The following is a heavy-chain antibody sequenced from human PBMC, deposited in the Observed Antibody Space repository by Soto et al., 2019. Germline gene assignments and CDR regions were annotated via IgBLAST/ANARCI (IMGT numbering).Heavy chain of an antibody. V-gene: IGHV4-39*01. CDR2: IYYSGST. J-gene: IGHJ4*02. CDR1: GGSISSSSYY. D-gene: IGHD4-17*01. CDR3: ARIRHDYGDPDY. Sequence: SETLSLTCTVSGGSISSSSYYWGWIRQPPGKGLEWIGSIYYSGSTYYNPSLKSRVTISVDTSKNQFSLKLSSVTAADTAVYYCARIRHDYGDPDYWGQGTLVTVSS.